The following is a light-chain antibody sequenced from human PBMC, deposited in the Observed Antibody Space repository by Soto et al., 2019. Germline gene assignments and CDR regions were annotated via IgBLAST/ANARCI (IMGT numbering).Light chain of an antibody. Sequence: EIVLTQSPATLSLSPGERATLSCRASQSVSSYLAWYQQKPGQAPRLLIYDTSKRATGIPARFSGSGSGTDFTLTISTLEPEDFAVYDCQQRTNWPRSFTFGAGTKVDIK. CDR2: DTS. CDR3: QQRTNWPRSFT. V-gene: IGKV3-11*01. J-gene: IGKJ3*01. CDR1: QSVSSY.